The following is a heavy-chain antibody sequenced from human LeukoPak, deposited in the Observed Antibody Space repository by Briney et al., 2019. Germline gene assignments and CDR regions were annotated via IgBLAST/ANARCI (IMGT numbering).Heavy chain of an antibody. Sequence: ASVKVSCKASGYTFTGYYMHWVRQAPGQGFEWMGWINPNSGGTNYAQKFQGRVTMTRDTSISTAYMELSRLRSDDTAVYYCARGIYAGAATGFQHWGQGTLGTVSS. J-gene: IGHJ1*01. D-gene: IGHD2-15*01. V-gene: IGHV1-2*02. CDR3: ARGIYAGAATGFQH. CDR1: GYTFTGYY. CDR2: INPNSGGT.